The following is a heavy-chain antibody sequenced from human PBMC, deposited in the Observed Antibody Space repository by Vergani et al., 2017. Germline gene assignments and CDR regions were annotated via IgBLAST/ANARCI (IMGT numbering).Heavy chain of an antibody. CDR1: GYSISSGYY. Sequence: QVQLQESGPGLVKPSETLSLTCAVSGYSISSGYYWGWIGQPPGKGLAWIGCIYHSGSTYYNPSLKSRVTISVDTSKNQFSLKLSSVTAADTAVDYCARLVDSSGWYGAYYFDYWGQGTLVTVSS. D-gene: IGHD6-19*01. CDR3: ARLVDSSGWYGAYYFDY. J-gene: IGHJ4*02. CDR2: IYHSGST. V-gene: IGHV4-38-2*01.